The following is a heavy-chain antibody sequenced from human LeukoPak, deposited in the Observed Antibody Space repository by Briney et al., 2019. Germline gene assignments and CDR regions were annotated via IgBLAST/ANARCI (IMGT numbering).Heavy chain of an antibody. J-gene: IGHJ4*02. CDR2: ISSSVSTI. CDR3: AKGGSSYSEMDY. CDR1: GFTFSDYY. Sequence: GGSLRLSCTTSGFTFSDYYMSWIRQAPGKGLEWVSYISSSVSTIYYTDSVKGRFTISRDNAKNSLYLQMNSLRADDTAVYYCAKGGSSYSEMDYWGQGTLVTVSS. V-gene: IGHV3-11*01. D-gene: IGHD4-11*01.